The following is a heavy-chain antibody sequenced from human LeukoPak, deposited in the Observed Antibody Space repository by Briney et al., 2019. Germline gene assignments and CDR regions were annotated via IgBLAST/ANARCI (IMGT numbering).Heavy chain of an antibody. CDR3: ARGYCSGGSCYSVESWFDP. CDR1: GYTFTGYY. J-gene: IGHJ5*02. CDR2: INPNSGGT. D-gene: IGHD2-15*01. Sequence: ASVKVSCKAAGYTFTGYYMFWVRQAPGQGLEWMGRINPNSGGTNYAQKFQGRVTMTRDTSISTAYMEVSRLRSDDTSVYYCARGYCSGGSCYSVESWFDPWGQRTLVTVSS. V-gene: IGHV1-2*06.